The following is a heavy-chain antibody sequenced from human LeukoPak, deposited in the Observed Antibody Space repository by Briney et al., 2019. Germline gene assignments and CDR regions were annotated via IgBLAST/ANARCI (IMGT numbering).Heavy chain of an antibody. V-gene: IGHV3-66*02. CDR1: GFTVSSTY. CDR2: MYIGGNT. CDR3: ARGYCFNGKCPFAFDY. D-gene: IGHD2-8*01. Sequence: GGSLRLSCAASGFTVSSTYMAWVRQAPGKGLEWGSIMYIGGNTFHADSVKGRFTISRDNSKNTLYLQMNSLTAEDTAVYYCARGYCFNGKCPFAFDYWGQGTLVTVSS. J-gene: IGHJ4*02.